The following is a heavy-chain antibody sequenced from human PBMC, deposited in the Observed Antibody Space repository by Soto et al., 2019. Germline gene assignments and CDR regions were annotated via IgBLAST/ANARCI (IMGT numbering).Heavy chain of an antibody. V-gene: IGHV3-74*01. D-gene: IGHD1-1*01. CDR1: GFNLGSYW. CDR3: ARGGLEPFDY. J-gene: IGHJ4*02. Sequence: VGSLRLSCAASGFNLGSYWMHWVRQAPGKGLVWVSRINDYGTTINYAESVEGRFTISRDDAKSEVYLQMNNLRAEDTAVYYCARGGLEPFDYWGQGAPVTVSS. CDR2: INDYGTTI.